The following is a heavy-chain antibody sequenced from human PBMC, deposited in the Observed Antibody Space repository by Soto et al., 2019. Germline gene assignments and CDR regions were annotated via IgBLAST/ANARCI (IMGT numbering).Heavy chain of an antibody. CDR3: ARGMTPPGAPAWYYFDS. Sequence: SETLSLTCTVSGASITGSFFWSWIRQPAGKGLEWIGRFSLSGTTNYNPSLRSRVTMSEDVSKNQFSLRLTSVTAADTALYYCARGMTPPGAPAWYYFDSWGQGTLVTVSS. CDR1: GASITGSFF. V-gene: IGHV4-4*07. J-gene: IGHJ4*02. CDR2: FSLSGTT. D-gene: IGHD2-8*02.